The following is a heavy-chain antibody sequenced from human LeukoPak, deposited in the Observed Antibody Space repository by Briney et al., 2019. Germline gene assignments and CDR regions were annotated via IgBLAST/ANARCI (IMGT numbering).Heavy chain of an antibody. D-gene: IGHD3-16*01. CDR2: ISSTGSLK. CDR3: ARDGAPRTDY. CDR1: GFLISNDV. V-gene: IGHV3-48*03. J-gene: IGHJ4*02. Sequence: GGSLRLSCAASGFLISNDVMTWVRQAPGKGLEWVSYISSTGSLKYYADSVEGRFTISRDNVRNSLYLQMNSLRVEDTAVYYCARDGAPRTDYWGQGTLVTVSS.